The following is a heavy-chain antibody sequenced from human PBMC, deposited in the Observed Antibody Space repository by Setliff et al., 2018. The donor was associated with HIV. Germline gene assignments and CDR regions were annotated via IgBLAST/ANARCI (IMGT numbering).Heavy chain of an antibody. D-gene: IGHD2-21*02. CDR1: GGSISSSSYY. CDR2: IYYRGNT. V-gene: IGHV4-39*01. CDR3: ARHYGAVKSVVTVVAKYFPH. Sequence: TLSLTCTVSGGSISSSSYYWGWIRQPPGKGLEWIGSIYYRGNTYYNPSLKSRVTISVDTSKNQFSLKLTSVTAADTAVYYCARHYGAVKSVVTVVAKYFPHWGQGTLVTVSS. J-gene: IGHJ1*01.